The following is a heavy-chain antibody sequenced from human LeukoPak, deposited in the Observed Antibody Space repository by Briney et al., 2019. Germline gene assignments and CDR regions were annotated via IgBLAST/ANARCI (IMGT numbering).Heavy chain of an antibody. V-gene: IGHV3-30*03. CDR1: GFTFSSYG. Sequence: GGSLRLSCAASGFTFSSYGMHWARQAPGKGLEWVAVISYDGSNKYYADSVKGRFTISRDNSKNTLYLQMNSLRAEDTAVYYCARGRKLVVPAFDYWGQGTLVTVSS. CDR2: ISYDGSNK. D-gene: IGHD2-2*01. CDR3: ARGRKLVVPAFDY. J-gene: IGHJ4*02.